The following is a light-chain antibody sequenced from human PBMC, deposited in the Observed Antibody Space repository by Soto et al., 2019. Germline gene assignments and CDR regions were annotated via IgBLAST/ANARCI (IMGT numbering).Light chain of an antibody. CDR1: SSEVGVYNY. J-gene: IGLJ3*02. Sequence: QSALTQPASVSGSPGQSITISCTGTSSEVGVYNYVSWYQHHPGKAPKLMIFEVSYRPSGISNRFSGSKSGNTASLTISGLQAEDEADYYCSSYTSGSTSVFGGGTKLTVL. V-gene: IGLV2-14*01. CDR2: EVS. CDR3: SSYTSGSTSV.